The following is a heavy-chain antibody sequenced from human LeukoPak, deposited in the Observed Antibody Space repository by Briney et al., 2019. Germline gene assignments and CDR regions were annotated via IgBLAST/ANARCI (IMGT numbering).Heavy chain of an antibody. CDR2: ISGSGGST. CDR3: AKWGDYDVLTGYYVSDY. D-gene: IGHD3-9*01. CDR1: GFTFSNYP. V-gene: IGHV3-23*01. Sequence: GGSLRLSCAASGFTFSNYPMSWVRQAPGKGLEWVSGISGSGGSTYYANSVKGRFTISRDNSKDTLYLQINSLRAEDTAVYHCAKWGDYDVLTGYYVSDYWGQGTLVTVSS. J-gene: IGHJ4*02.